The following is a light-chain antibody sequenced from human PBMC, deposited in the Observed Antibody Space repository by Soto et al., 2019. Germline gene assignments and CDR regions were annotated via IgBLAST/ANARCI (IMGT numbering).Light chain of an antibody. CDR1: SSDVGFYNS. CDR3: ISFGNGNLVI. J-gene: IGLJ2*01. Sequence: QSALTQPPSASGSHGQSVTISCTGTSSDVGFYNSVSWFQHHPGKAPKLIIFGVNRRPSGVPDRFSGSKSDNTASLTVSGLQTEDEANYYCISFGNGNLVIFGGGTKLTVL. CDR2: GVN. V-gene: IGLV2-8*01.